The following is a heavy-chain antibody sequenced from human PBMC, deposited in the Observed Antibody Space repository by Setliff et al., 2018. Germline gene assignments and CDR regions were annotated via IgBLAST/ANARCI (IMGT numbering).Heavy chain of an antibody. CDR1: GSTFTGGYY. CDR2: INPNSGGP. J-gene: IGHJ3*01. CDR3: ARKMGTIAFDF. V-gene: IGHV1-2*02. Sequence: ASVKVPCKASGSTFTGGYYIHWFRQAPGQGLEWMGWINPNSGGPKYAQNFQGRVTMTRDTSITTAYMELSRLRSDDTAVHYCARKMGTIAFDFWGQGTMVTVSS. D-gene: IGHD7-27*01.